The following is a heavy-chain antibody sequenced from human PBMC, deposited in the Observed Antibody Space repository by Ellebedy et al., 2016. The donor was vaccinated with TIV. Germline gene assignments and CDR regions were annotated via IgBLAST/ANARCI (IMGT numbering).Heavy chain of an antibody. CDR3: ARWYDDFWTGYYS. Sequence: GESLKISCGASGFTFSTYWMSWVRQAPGKGLEWLANIKYDGSEKYYVGSVKGRFTISRDNAKNSLYLQMDSLRAEDTAVYYCARWYDDFWTGYYSWGQGTLVTVSS. D-gene: IGHD3-3*01. CDR1: GFTFSTYW. CDR2: IKYDGSEK. V-gene: IGHV3-7*02. J-gene: IGHJ4*02.